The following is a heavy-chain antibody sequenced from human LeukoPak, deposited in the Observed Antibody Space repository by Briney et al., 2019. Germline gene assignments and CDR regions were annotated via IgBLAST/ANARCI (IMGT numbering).Heavy chain of an antibody. Sequence: GASLRLSCAASGFTFSSYAMSWVRQAPGKGLEWVSAISGSGGSTYYADSVKGRFTISRDNSKNTLYLQMNSLRAEGTAVYYCAFPYDFWSGYLDYYGMDVWGQGTTVTVSS. CDR1: GFTFSSYA. CDR2: ISGSGGST. J-gene: IGHJ6*02. CDR3: AFPYDFWSGYLDYYGMDV. V-gene: IGHV3-23*01. D-gene: IGHD3-3*01.